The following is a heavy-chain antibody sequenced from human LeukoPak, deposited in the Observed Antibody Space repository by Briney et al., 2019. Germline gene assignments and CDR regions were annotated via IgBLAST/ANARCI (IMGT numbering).Heavy chain of an antibody. D-gene: IGHD3-16*01. J-gene: IGHJ4*02. CDR2: INSDGSST. CDR3: TRDETGDSLFDY. Sequence: GGSLRLSCAASGFTFSSYWMHWVRQAPGKGLVWVSRINSDGSSTSYADSVKGRFTISRDNAKNTLYLQMNSLRAEDTAVYYCTRDETGDSLFDYWGQGTLVTVSS. V-gene: IGHV3-74*01. CDR1: GFTFSSYW.